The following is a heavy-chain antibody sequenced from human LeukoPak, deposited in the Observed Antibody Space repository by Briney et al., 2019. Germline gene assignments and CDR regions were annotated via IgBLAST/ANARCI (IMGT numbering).Heavy chain of an antibody. CDR3: ARQRFTMGRGPHFDY. CDR2: IYYSGST. J-gene: IGHJ4*02. CDR1: GGSISSSSYY. D-gene: IGHD3-10*01. V-gene: IGHV4-39*01. Sequence: PSETLSLTCTVSGGSISSSSYYWGWLRQPPGKGLEWIGSIYYSGSTYYNPSLKSRVTISVDTSKNQFSLKLSSVTAADTAVYYCARQRFTMGRGPHFDYWGQGTLVTVSS.